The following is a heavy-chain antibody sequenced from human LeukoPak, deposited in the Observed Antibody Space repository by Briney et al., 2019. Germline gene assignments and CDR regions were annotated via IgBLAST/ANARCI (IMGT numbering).Heavy chain of an antibody. J-gene: IGHJ6*03. CDR1: GFTFSSYE. Sequence: GGSLRLSCAASGFTFSSYEMNWVRQAPGKGLEWVSSITSSSTYIYYADSVKGRFTISRDNAKNSLYLQMNSLRVEDTAVYYCARDPYNGSYGDYYYYYMDVWGRGTTVTISS. CDR2: ITSSSTYI. V-gene: IGHV3-21*01. CDR3: ARDPYNGSYGDYYYYYMDV. D-gene: IGHD1-26*01.